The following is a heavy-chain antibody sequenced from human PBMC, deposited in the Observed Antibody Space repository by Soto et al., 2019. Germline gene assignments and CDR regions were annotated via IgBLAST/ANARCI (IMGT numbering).Heavy chain of an antibody. D-gene: IGHD3-10*01. J-gene: IGHJ6*02. V-gene: IGHV3-23*01. CDR3: AKDLGYGSGSFVGMDV. CDR1: GFTFSSYA. Sequence: PGGSLRLSCAASGFTFSSYAMSWVRQAPGKGLEWVSAISGSGGSTYYADSVKGRFTISRDNSKNTLYLQMNSLRAEDTAVYYCAKDLGYGSGSFVGMDVWGQGTTVTVSS. CDR2: ISGSGGST.